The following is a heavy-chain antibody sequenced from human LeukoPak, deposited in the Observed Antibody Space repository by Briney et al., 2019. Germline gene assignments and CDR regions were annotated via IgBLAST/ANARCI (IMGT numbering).Heavy chain of an antibody. CDR2: ISAYNGNT. D-gene: IGHD2-15*01. J-gene: IGHJ4*02. V-gene: IGHV1-18*01. Sequence: GASVKVSCKASGYTFTSYGISWVRQAPGQGLEWMGWISAYNGNTNYAQKLQGRVTMTTDTSTSTAYMELRSLRSDDTAVYYGARDQVDVVVAANYALPFDYWGQGTLVTVSS. CDR1: GYTFTSYG. CDR3: ARDQVDVVVAANYALPFDY.